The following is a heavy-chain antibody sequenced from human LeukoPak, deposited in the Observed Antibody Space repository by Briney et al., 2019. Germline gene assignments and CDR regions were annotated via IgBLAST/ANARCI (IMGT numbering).Heavy chain of an antibody. CDR1: GFTFSSYS. V-gene: IGHV3-21*01. D-gene: IGHD3-22*01. CDR3: ARRLYYDSSGYYNTAFDY. Sequence: GGSLRLSCAASGFTFSSYSMNWVRQAPGKGLEWVSSISSSSSYIYYADSVKGRFTISRDNAKNSLYLQMNSLRAKDTAVYYCARRLYYDSSGYYNTAFDYWGQGTLVTVSS. CDR2: ISSSSSYI. J-gene: IGHJ4*02.